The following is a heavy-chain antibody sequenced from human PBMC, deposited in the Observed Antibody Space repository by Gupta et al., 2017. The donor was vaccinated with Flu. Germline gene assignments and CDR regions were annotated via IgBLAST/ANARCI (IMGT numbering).Heavy chain of an antibody. V-gene: IGHV1-3*01. CDR3: ARETPMLYYYDSSGYPDDY. CDR2: INAGNGNT. Sequence: QVQLVQSGAEVKKPGASVKVSCKASGYTFTSYTMHWVRQAPGQRLEWMGWINAGNGNTKYSQKFQGRVTITRDTSASTAYMELSSLRSEDTAVYYCARETPMLYYYDSSGYPDDYWGQGTLVTVSS. D-gene: IGHD3-22*01. J-gene: IGHJ4*02. CDR1: GYTFTSYT.